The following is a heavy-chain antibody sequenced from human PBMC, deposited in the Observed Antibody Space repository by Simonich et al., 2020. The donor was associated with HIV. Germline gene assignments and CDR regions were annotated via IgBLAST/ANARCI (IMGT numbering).Heavy chain of an antibody. CDR1: RGSISRYY. CDR3: ARAPDYGANVYFDY. CDR2: LFDNGHT. D-gene: IGHD4-17*01. V-gene: IGHV4-59*01. J-gene: IGHJ4*02. Sequence: QVQLQESGPGLVKPSETLSLTCSVSRGSISRYYWSWIRQPPGKGLEWIGYLFDNGHTNYNPSLKSRVTISVDTSKNQFSLKLNSVTSVDTAVYYCARAPDYGANVYFDYWGQGTLVTVSS.